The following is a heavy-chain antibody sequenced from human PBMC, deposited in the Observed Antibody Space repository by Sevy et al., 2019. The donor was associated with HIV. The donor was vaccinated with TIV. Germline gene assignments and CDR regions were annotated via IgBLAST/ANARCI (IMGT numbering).Heavy chain of an antibody. CDR1: GYTFTNYG. V-gene: IGHV1-18*04. J-gene: IGHJ4*02. D-gene: IGHD2-2*02. Sequence: ASVKVSCKASGYTFTNYGINWVRQAPGQGLEWMGWISAYNGNTEYEQNFHGRVTMTTDTSTSTAYMGLRSLRTADTAGYRCGRYCSSTSCYTVDRKLDYWGQGTLVTVSS. CDR2: ISAYNGNT. CDR3: GRYCSSTSCYTVDRKLDY.